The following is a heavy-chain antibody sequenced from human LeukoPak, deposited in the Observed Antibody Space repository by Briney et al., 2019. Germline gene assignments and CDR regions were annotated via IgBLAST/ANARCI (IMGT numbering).Heavy chain of an antibody. V-gene: IGHV3-11*01. D-gene: IGHD3-22*01. J-gene: IGHJ4*02. CDR2: ISSSGSTI. CDR3: AREANYYDSSGYSDY. CDR1: GLTFSDYY. Sequence: PGGSLRLSCAASGLTFSDYYMSWIRQAPGKGLEWVSYISSSGSTIYYADSVKGRFTISRDNAKNSLYLQMNSLRAEDTAVYYCAREANYYDSSGYSDYWGQGTLVTVSS.